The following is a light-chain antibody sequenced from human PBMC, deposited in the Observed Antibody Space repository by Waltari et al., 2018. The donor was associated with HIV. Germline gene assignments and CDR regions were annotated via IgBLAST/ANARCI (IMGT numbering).Light chain of an antibody. CDR1: QDVGYW. J-gene: IGKJ2*01. V-gene: IGKV1-5*03. Sequence: DIQMTQSPSTLSASGGDRVTITCWASQDVGYWLAWYQQKSGKAPKLLMYKTSILEYGVPSRFSGRASGTGFTLTIDGLQPEDFATYYCQQYNSDFYTFGQGTKLEIK. CDR3: QQYNSDFYT. CDR2: KTS.